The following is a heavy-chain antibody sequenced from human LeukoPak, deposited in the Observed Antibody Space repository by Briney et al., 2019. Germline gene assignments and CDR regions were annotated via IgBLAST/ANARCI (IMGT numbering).Heavy chain of an antibody. CDR2: INHSGST. D-gene: IGHD4-17*01. V-gene: IGHV4-34*01. Sequence: PGGSLRLSCAASGFTFSSYAMHWVRQPPGKGLEWIGEINHSGSTNYNPSLKSRVTISVDTSKNQFSLKLSSVTAADTAVYYCARGNNDYVYLSVIDYWGQGTLVTVSS. CDR3: ARGNNDYVYLSVIDY. J-gene: IGHJ4*02. CDR1: GFTFSSYA.